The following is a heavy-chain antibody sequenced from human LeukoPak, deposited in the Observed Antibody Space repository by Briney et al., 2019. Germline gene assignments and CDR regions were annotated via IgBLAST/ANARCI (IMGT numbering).Heavy chain of an antibody. Sequence: SETLSLTCAVYGGSFRGYYWNWIRQPPGKGLEWIGEINHSGSTNYNPSLKSRVTISVDTSKNQFSLKLSSVTAADTAVYYCARVDTAMVLIYWGQGTLVTVSS. CDR2: INHSGST. J-gene: IGHJ4*02. D-gene: IGHD5-18*01. CDR1: GGSFRGYY. CDR3: ARVDTAMVLIY. V-gene: IGHV4-34*01.